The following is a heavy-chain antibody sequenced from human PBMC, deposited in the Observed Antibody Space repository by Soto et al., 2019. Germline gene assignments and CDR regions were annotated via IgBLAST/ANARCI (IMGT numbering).Heavy chain of an antibody. CDR3: ARENEQWVAADN. CDR2: IXXSXSXX. CDR1: GFTFSDYY. V-gene: IGHV3-11*01. Sequence: PGGSLRLSCAASGFTFSDYYMSWIRQAPGKGLEXVSYIXXSXSXXXYXXXXKGRFTISRDNAKNSLYLQMNSLRAEDTAVYYCARENEQWVAADNWGQGTLVTVSS. J-gene: IGHJ4*02. D-gene: IGHD6-19*01.